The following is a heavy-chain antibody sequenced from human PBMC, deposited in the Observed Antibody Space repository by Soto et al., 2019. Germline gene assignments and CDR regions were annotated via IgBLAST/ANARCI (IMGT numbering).Heavy chain of an antibody. D-gene: IGHD6-19*01. Sequence: QVQLQESGPGLVKPSETLSLTCTVSGGSVSSGSYYWSWIRQPPGKGLEWLGYIYYSGSTNYNPSLQCRLTISVDTSHHPFSLKLLSVTAADTAVYYCARVSRGWYYFDYWGQGTLVTVSS. CDR1: GGSVSSGSYY. CDR2: IYYSGST. V-gene: IGHV4-61*01. J-gene: IGHJ4*02. CDR3: ARVSRGWYYFDY.